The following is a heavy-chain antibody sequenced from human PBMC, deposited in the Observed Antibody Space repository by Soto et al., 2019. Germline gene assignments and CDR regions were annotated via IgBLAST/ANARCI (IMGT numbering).Heavy chain of an antibody. Sequence: PGGSLRLSCAVSGFAFSSYAMHWVRQAPGQGLEWVSAISGSGGSTYYADSVKGRFTISRDNSKNTLYLQMNSLRAEDTAVYYCAKDRAVAGPFDYWGQGTLVTVSS. CDR3: AKDRAVAGPFDY. CDR1: GFAFSSYA. J-gene: IGHJ4*02. D-gene: IGHD6-19*01. CDR2: ISGSGGST. V-gene: IGHV3-23*01.